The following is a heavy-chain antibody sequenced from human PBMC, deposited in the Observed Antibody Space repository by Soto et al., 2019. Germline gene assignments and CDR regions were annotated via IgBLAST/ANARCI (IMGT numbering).Heavy chain of an antibody. CDR2: INHSGST. J-gene: IGHJ3*02. CDR1: GGSFSGYY. V-gene: IGHV4-34*01. Sequence: PSETLSLTCAVYGGSFSGYYWSWIRQPPGKGLEWIGEINHSGSTNYNPSLKSRVTISVDTSKNQFSLKLSSVTAADTAVYYCARGRLYDYVWASYRHNVVRAFDIWGQGTMVTVSS. D-gene: IGHD3-16*02. CDR3: ARGRLYDYVWASYRHNVVRAFDI.